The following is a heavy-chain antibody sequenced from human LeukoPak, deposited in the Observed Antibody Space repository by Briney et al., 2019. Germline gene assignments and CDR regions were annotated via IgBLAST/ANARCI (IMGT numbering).Heavy chain of an antibody. CDR3: ARQGAVAGTFDY. J-gene: IGHJ4*02. D-gene: IGHD6-19*01. V-gene: IGHV4-59*08. Sequence: SETLSLTRTVSGGSINNYYWNWIRQPPGKGLEWIGYIYYSGSTNYNPSLKSRVNISVDTSNNQFSLNLTSVSAADTAVYYCARQGAVAGTFDYWGQGTLVTVSS. CDR1: GGSINNYY. CDR2: IYYSGST.